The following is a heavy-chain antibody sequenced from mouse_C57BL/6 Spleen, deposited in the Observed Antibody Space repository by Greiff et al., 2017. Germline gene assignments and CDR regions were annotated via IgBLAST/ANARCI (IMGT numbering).Heavy chain of an antibody. CDR1: GYAFTNYL. CDR3: ARDSLYAMDY. V-gene: IGHV1-54*01. J-gene: IGHJ4*01. Sequence: VQLQESGAELVRPGPSVKVSCKASGYAFTNYLIEWVKQRPGQGLEWIGVINPGSGGTNYNEKFKGKATLTADKSSSTAYMQLSSLTSEDSAVYFCARDSLYAMDYWGQGTSVTVSS. D-gene: IGHD6-1*01. CDR2: INPGSGGT.